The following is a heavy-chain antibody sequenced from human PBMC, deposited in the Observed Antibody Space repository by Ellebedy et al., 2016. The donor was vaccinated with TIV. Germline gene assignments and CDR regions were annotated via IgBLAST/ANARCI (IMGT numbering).Heavy chain of an antibody. CDR1: GGSISSYY. D-gene: IGHD5-24*01. V-gene: IGHV4-59*01. J-gene: IGHJ5*02. Sequence: MPSETLSLTCTVSGGSISSYYWSWIRQPPGKGLEWIGYIYYSGSTNYNPSLKSRVTISVDTSKNQFSLKLSSVTAADTAVYYCARQRERWFDPWGQGTLVTVSS. CDR3: ARQRERWFDP. CDR2: IYYSGST.